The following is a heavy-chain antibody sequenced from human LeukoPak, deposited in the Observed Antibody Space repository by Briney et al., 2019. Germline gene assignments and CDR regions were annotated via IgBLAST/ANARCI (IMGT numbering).Heavy chain of an antibody. J-gene: IGHJ4*02. D-gene: IGHD3-22*01. V-gene: IGHV5-51*01. CDR1: GYSFTSYR. Sequence: GESLKISCKGSGYSFTSYRICWVRQMPGEGLEWMGIIYPGYSDTRYTPSFQGKITISADKSISTAYLQWSSLKASDTDMYYCARHTFAYYYDSSGYYFGSGLDYWGQGTLVTVSS. CDR3: ARHTFAYYYDSSGYYFGSGLDY. CDR2: IYPGYSDT.